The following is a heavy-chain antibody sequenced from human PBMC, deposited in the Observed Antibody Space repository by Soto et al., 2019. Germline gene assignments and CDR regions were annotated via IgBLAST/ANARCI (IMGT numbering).Heavy chain of an antibody. V-gene: IGHV3-23*01. CDR1: GFTFSSYA. J-gene: IGHJ4*02. CDR3: AKSRGYCSGGSCYRDPADY. CDR2: ISGSGGST. Sequence: EVQLLESGGGLVQPGGSLRLSCPASGFTFSSYAMSWVRQAPGKGLEWVSAISGSGGSTYYADSVKGRFTISRDNSKNTLYLQMNSLRAEDTAVYYCAKSRGYCSGGSCYRDPADYWGQGTLVTVSS. D-gene: IGHD2-15*01.